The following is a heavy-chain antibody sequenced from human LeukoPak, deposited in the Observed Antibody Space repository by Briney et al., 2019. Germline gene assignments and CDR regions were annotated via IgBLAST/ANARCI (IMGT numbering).Heavy chain of an antibody. J-gene: IGHJ4*02. V-gene: IGHV3-53*01. CDR1: GFTFRNYA. CDR2: IYSGGST. Sequence: GRSLRLSCAASGFTFRNYAMDWVRQAPGKGLEWVSVIYSGGSTYYADSVKGRFTISRDNSKNTLYVQMNSLRAEDTAVYYCAREGSNGGYDYWGQGTLVTVSS. CDR3: AREGSNGGYDY. D-gene: IGHD2-8*01.